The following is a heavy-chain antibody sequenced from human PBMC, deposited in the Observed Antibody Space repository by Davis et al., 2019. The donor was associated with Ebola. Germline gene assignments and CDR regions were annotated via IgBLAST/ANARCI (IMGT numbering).Heavy chain of an antibody. V-gene: IGHV3-49*04. Sequence: GESLKISCTASGFTFGDYAMSWVRQAPGKGLEWVGFIRSKAYGGTAEYAASVKGRFTISRDDSKSIAYLQMNSLKTEDTAVYYCTREEGGSSGYWGQGTLVTVSS. CDR1: GFTFGDYA. D-gene: IGHD1-26*01. CDR3: TREEGGSSGY. CDR2: IRSKAYGGTA. J-gene: IGHJ4*02.